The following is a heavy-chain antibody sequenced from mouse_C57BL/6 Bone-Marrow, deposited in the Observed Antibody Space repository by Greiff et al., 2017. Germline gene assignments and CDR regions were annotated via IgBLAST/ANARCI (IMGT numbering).Heavy chain of an antibody. CDR3: ARRGGIYDYHWYFDV. Sequence: VQLQQSGPELVKPGASVKISCKASGYSFTSYYIHWVKQRPGQGLEWIGWIYPGSGNTKYNEKFKGKATLTADTSSSTAYMQLSSLTSEVSAVYYCARRGGIYDYHWYFDVWGTGTTVTVSS. CDR1: GYSFTSYY. V-gene: IGHV1-66*01. CDR2: IYPGSGNT. J-gene: IGHJ1*03. D-gene: IGHD2-4*01.